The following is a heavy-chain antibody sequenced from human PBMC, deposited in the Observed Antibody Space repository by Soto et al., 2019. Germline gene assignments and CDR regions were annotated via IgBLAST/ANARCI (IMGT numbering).Heavy chain of an antibody. D-gene: IGHD6-13*01. Sequence: QITLKESGPTLVKPTQTLTLTCTFSGFSLSTSGVGVGWIRQPPGKALEWLALIYWDDDKRYSPSLKSRLTITKDTSKNQVVLTMTNMDPVDTATCYCAHQLPAAAYFAHFDYWGQGTLVTVSS. CDR2: IYWDDDK. CDR3: AHQLPAAAYFAHFDY. CDR1: GFSLSTSGVG. V-gene: IGHV2-5*02. J-gene: IGHJ4*02.